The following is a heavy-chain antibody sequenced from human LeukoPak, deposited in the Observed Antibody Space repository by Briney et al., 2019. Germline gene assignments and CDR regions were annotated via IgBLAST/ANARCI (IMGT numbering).Heavy chain of an antibody. V-gene: IGHV4-34*01. CDR3: VRGSRVHCGGDCYYY. D-gene: IGHD2-21*02. Sequence: PSETLSLTCTVFGGSFSGYYWSWIRQPPDKGLEWIGEINPSGSTNYNPSLKTRVTISTDTSKNHFSLNLNSVTAADTGVYYCVRGSRVHCGGDCYYYWGQGTLVTVSP. J-gene: IGHJ4*02. CDR2: INPSGST. CDR1: GGSFSGYY.